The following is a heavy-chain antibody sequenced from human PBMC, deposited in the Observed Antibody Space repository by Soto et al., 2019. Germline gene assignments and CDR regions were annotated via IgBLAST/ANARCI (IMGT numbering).Heavy chain of an antibody. CDR3: AKDTYYYGSGSDYNGPDYYYYGMDV. D-gene: IGHD3-10*01. V-gene: IGHV3-23*01. CDR2: ISGSGGST. Sequence: LRLSCAASGFTFSSYAMSWVRQAPGKGLEWVSAISGSGGSTYYADSVKGRFTISRDNSKNTLYLQMNSLRAEDTAVYYCAKDTYYYGSGSDYNGPDYYYYGMDVWGQGTTVTVSS. J-gene: IGHJ6*02. CDR1: GFTFSSYA.